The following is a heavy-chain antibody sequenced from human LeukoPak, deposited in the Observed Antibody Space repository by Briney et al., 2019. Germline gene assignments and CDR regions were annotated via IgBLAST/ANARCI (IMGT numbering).Heavy chain of an antibody. D-gene: IGHD6-19*01. CDR3: ARGVSSGWYYFDY. CDR2: IYYSGST. Sequence: PSETLSLTCTVSGGSISSYYWSWIRQPPGKGLEWIGYIYYSGSTNYNPSLKSRVTISVDTSKNQFSLKLSSVTAADTAVYYCARGVSSGWYYFDYWGQGTLVTVSS. J-gene: IGHJ4*02. V-gene: IGHV4-59*01. CDR1: GGSISSYY.